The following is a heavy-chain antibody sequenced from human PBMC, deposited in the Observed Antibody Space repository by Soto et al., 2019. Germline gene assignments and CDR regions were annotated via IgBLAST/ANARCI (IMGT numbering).Heavy chain of an antibody. Sequence: QLQLQESGSGLVKPSRTLSLTCAVSGGSISSGGYSWSWIRQPPGKGLEWIGYIYHSGSTYYTPSLESRVTISVDRSKTQFSLKLSSVTAADTAVCDWARGQVVAAQHWGQGTLVTVSS. CDR1: GGSISSGGYS. D-gene: IGHD2-15*01. J-gene: IGHJ4*02. V-gene: IGHV4-30-2*01. CDR2: IYHSGST. CDR3: ARGQVVAAQH.